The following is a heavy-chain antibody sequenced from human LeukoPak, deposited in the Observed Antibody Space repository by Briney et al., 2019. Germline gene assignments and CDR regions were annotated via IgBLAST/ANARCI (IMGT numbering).Heavy chain of an antibody. J-gene: IGHJ4*02. V-gene: IGHV3-30*18. CDR3: AKDKSIAVAGTAEIDY. CDR1: GFTFSSYG. CDR2: ISYDGSEK. D-gene: IGHD6-19*01. Sequence: QPGGSLRLSCAASGFTFSSYGMHWVRQAPGKGLEWVAVISYDGSEKYYADSVQGRFTISRDNSKNTLSLQMNSLRAEDPAVFYCAKDKSIAVAGTAEIDYWGQGTLVTVSS.